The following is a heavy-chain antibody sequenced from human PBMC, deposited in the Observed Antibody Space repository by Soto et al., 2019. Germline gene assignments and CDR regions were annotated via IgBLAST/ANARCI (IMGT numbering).Heavy chain of an antibody. CDR3: ARLADTAMVFGQKSKNYYYGMDV. V-gene: IGHV5-51*01. CDR1: GYSFTSYW. Sequence: GESLKISCKGSGYSFTSYWIGCVRQMPGKGLEWMGIIYPGESDTRYSPSFQGQVTISADKSISTAYLQGSSLKASDTAMYYCARLADTAMVFGQKSKNYYYGMDVSGQGTTVTVSS. D-gene: IGHD5-18*01. J-gene: IGHJ6*02. CDR2: IYPGESDT.